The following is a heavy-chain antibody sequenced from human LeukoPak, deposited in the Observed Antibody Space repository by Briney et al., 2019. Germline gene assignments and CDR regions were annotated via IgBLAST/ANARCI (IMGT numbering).Heavy chain of an antibody. J-gene: IGHJ5*02. V-gene: IGHV3-23*01. Sequence: GGSLRLSCAASGFTFSSYAMSWVRQAPGKGLEWVSVIYADGGGGGTYYADSVKGRFTISRDNSRNTLYLQMSNLRADDTAMYYCSRDRSRGYSFTWGQGTLVTVS. CDR1: GFTFSSYA. D-gene: IGHD5-12*01. CDR2: IYADGGGGGT. CDR3: SRDRSRGYSFT.